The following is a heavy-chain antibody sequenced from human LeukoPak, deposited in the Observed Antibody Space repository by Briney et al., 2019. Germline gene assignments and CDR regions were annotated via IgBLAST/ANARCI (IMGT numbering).Heavy chain of an antibody. CDR2: IYYSGST. D-gene: IGHD3-10*01. CDR1: GGSISSYY. CDR3: AKDQIGVIFFNY. V-gene: IGHV4-59*12. J-gene: IGHJ4*02. Sequence: SETLSLTCTVSGGSISSYYWSWIRQPPGKGLEWIGYIYYSGSTNYNPSLKSRVTISVDTSKNQFSLKLSSVTAADTAVYYCAKDQIGVIFFNYWGQGTLVTVSS.